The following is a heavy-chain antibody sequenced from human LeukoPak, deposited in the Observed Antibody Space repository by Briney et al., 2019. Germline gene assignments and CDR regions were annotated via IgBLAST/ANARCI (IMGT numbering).Heavy chain of an antibody. Sequence: GGSLRLSCAASGFTFSSYSMNWVRQAPGKGLEWVSYISSSSSTIYYADSVKGRFTISRDNAKNSLYLQMNSLRAEDTAVYYCARDTVEMATISAYWGQGTLVTVSS. CDR2: ISSSSSTI. CDR1: GFTFSSYS. V-gene: IGHV3-48*01. D-gene: IGHD5-24*01. CDR3: ARDTVEMATISAY. J-gene: IGHJ4*02.